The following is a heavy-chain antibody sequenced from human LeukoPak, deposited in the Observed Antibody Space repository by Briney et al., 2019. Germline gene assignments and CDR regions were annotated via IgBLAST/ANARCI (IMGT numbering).Heavy chain of an antibody. CDR2: ISSSGSTI. J-gene: IGHJ4*02. D-gene: IGHD6-19*01. Sequence: GGSLRLSCAASGFTFSNYEMNWVRQAPGKGLEWVSYISSSGSTIHYADSVKGRFTISRDNAKNSLYLQMNSLRAEDTAVYYCAKDTIAVAGKFDYWGQGTLVTVSS. CDR1: GFTFSNYE. CDR3: AKDTIAVAGKFDY. V-gene: IGHV3-48*03.